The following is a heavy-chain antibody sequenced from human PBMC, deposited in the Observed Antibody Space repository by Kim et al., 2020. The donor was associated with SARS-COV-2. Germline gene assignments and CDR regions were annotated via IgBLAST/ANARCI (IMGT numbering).Heavy chain of an antibody. J-gene: IGHJ5*02. CDR3: ATISITMVRGVDP. D-gene: IGHD3-10*01. V-gene: IGHV3-30*01. Sequence: YADSVKGRFTISRDNSKNTLYLQMNSLRAEDTAVYYCATISITMVRGVDPWGQGTLVTVSS.